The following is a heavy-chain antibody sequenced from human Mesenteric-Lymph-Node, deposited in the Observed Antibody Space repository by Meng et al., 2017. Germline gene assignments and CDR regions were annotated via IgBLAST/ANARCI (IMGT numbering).Heavy chain of an antibody. V-gene: IGHV4-34*01. D-gene: IGHD2-15*01. CDR1: VGSFSGHS. CDR2: INHRGST. CDR3: ARDQGGAGAY. Sequence: QVQLQQWGAGQLKPSETLSLTCAVYVGSFSGHSWTWIRQSPGKGLEWIGDINHRGSTNYNPSLKSRVTISVDTSKNQSSLELNYVTAADTAVYYCARDQGGAGAYWGQGTLVTVSS. J-gene: IGHJ4*02.